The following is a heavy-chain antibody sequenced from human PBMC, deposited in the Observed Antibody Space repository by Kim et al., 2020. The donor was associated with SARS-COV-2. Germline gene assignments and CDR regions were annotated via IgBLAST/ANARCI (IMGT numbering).Heavy chain of an antibody. Sequence: ASVKVSCKASGYAFTTYSIHWVRQAPGQGLECIGMINPSGGSTTYAQKFQGIATLTRDTSTSTVYMRLSSLRSEDTAVYYCVRRSPEDYYDSVIFHYYGMDGGGLGATVIVSS. V-gene: IGHV1-46*01. D-gene: IGHD3-22*01. CDR2: INPSGGST. CDR1: GYAFTTYS. J-gene: IGHJ6*02. CDR3: VRRSPEDYYDSVIFHYYGMDG.